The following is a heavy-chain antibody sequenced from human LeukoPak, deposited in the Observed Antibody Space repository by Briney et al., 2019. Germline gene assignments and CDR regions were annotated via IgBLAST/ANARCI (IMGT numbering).Heavy chain of an antibody. CDR3: AGMVGSYLPRKTDY. D-gene: IGHD2-15*01. V-gene: IGHV3-30-3*01. Sequence: GGSLRLSCAASGFTFSSYAMHWVRQAPGKGLEWVAVISYDGSNKYYADSVKGRFTISRDNSKNTLYLQMNSLRAEDTAVYYCAGMVGSYLPRKTDYWGQGTLVTVSS. CDR1: GFTFSSYA. CDR2: ISYDGSNK. J-gene: IGHJ4*02.